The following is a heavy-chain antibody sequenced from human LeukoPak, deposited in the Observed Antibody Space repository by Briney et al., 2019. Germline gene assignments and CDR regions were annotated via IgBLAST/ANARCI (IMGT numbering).Heavy chain of an antibody. Sequence: PGGSLRLSCAASGFTFSNVWLSWVRQTPRKGLEWVAIISYDGSNKYYADSVKGRFTISRDNSKNTLYLQMNSLKTEDTAVYYCARDSAAADHPPDAFDIWGQGTMVTVSS. V-gene: IGHV3-30*03. CDR1: GFTFSNVW. CDR3: ARDSAAADHPPDAFDI. J-gene: IGHJ3*02. CDR2: ISYDGSNK. D-gene: IGHD6-13*01.